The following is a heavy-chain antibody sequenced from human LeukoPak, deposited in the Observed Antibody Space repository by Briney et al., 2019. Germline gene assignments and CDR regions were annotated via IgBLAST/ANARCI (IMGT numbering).Heavy chain of an antibody. Sequence: SETLSLTCTVSGGSISSSGYYWSWIRQPPGKGLEWIGYIYYSGSTNYNPSLKSRVTISVDTSKNQFSLKLSSVTAADTAVYYCARVAWGPKGFSEFDYWGQGTLVTVSS. D-gene: IGHD7-27*01. CDR3: ARVAWGPKGFSEFDY. V-gene: IGHV4-61*08. CDR2: IYYSGST. J-gene: IGHJ4*02. CDR1: GGSISSSGYY.